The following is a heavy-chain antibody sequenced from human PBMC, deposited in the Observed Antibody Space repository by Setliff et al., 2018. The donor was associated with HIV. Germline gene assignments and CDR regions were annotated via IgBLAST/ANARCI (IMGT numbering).Heavy chain of an antibody. CDR2: IYHSGGT. Sequence: SETLSLTCAVSGYSISSGYYWGWIRQPPGRGLEWIGNIYHSGGTHYNPSLRSRVTIPVDTSKNHFSLKLISVTAADTAVFYCARVPFTTGFDYWGQGILVTVSS. V-gene: IGHV4-38-2*01. CDR1: GYSISSGYY. CDR3: ARVPFTTGFDY. J-gene: IGHJ4*02. D-gene: IGHD3-3*01.